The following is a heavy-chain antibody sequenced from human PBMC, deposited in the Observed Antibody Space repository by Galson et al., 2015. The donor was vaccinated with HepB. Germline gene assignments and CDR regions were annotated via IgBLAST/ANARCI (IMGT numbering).Heavy chain of an antibody. CDR2: INTNTGNP. D-gene: IGHD6-13*01. Sequence: SVKVSCKASGYTFTTYAMNWVRQAPGQGLEWMGWINTNTGNPTYAQGFTGRFVFSLDTSVSTAYLQISSLKSEDTAVYYCASHSSSWYYWGQGTLVTVSS. V-gene: IGHV7-4-1*02. CDR3: ASHSSSWYY. J-gene: IGHJ4*02. CDR1: GYTFTTYA.